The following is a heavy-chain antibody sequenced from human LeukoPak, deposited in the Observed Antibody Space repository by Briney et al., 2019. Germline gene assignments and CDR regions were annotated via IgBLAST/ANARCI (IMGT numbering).Heavy chain of an antibody. J-gene: IGHJ4*02. D-gene: IGHD3-3*01. Sequence: GRSLRLSCAASGFTFSSYAMHWVRQAPGKGLEWVAVISYDGSNKYYADSVKGRFTISRDNSKNTLYLQMNSLRAEDTAVYYCAREDSYYDFWSGYSNLFDYWGQGTLVTVSS. CDR3: AREDSYYDFWSGYSNLFDY. CDR2: ISYDGSNK. CDR1: GFTFSSYA. V-gene: IGHV3-30-3*01.